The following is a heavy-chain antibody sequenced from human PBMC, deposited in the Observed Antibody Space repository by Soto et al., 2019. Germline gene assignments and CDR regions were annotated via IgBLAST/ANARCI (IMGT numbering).Heavy chain of an antibody. CDR2: FDPEDGEK. Sequence: ASGKVSWKVSGYTLPELSMQWVRPAPGKRLEWMGGFDPEDGEKIYAQKFQGRVTMTEDTSPDTAYKELSSPRSEDTAVYYWAGTLWGHGVFYLSYWSHRSLVIGSS. J-gene: IGHJ4*01. CDR1: GYTLPELS. D-gene: IGHD2-21*01. CDR3: AGTLWGHGVFYLSY. V-gene: IGHV1-24*01.